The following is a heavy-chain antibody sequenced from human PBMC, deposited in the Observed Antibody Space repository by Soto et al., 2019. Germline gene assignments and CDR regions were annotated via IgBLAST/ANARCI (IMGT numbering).Heavy chain of an antibody. J-gene: IGHJ4*02. D-gene: IGHD6-6*01. CDR3: ARALVGSSSSPNDY. CDR2: INAGNGNT. V-gene: IGHV1-3*01. CDR1: GYTFTSYA. Sequence: ASVKVSCKASGYTFTSYAMHCVRQAPGQGLEWMGWINAGNGNTKYSQKFQGRVTITRDTSASTAYMELSSLRSEDTAVYYCARALVGSSSSPNDYWGQGTLVNVSS.